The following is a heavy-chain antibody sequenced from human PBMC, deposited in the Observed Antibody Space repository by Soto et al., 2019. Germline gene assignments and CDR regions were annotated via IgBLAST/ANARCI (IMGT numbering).Heavy chain of an antibody. J-gene: IGHJ4*02. Sequence: QVQLVQSGAEVKKPGASVKVSCKTSGYTFTSYHISWVRQAPGQGLEWMGWISAYNIKTNYAQTFHGTVTMTTDTLTSTAYMELRSLRSDDTAVYYCARDAPPTDYWGQGTLVTVSS. CDR2: ISAYNIKT. CDR3: ARDAPPTDY. CDR1: GYTFTSYH. V-gene: IGHV1-18*01.